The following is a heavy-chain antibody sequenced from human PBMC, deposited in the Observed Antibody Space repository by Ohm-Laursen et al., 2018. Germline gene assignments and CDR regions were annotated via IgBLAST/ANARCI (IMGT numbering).Heavy chain of an antibody. V-gene: IGHV4-34*01. CDR1: GGSFSGYY. Sequence: PSQTLSLTCAVYGGSFSGYYWNWIRQPPGKGLEWIGEINHSGSTNYNPSLKSRVTISVDTSKNQFSLNLRSVTAADTAVYYCARILWPDTDYWGQGTLVTVSS. CDR3: ARILWPDTDY. CDR2: INHSGST. J-gene: IGHJ4*02. D-gene: IGHD2-21*01.